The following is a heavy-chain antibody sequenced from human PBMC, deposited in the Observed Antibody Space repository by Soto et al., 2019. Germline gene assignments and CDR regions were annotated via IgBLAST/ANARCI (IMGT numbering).Heavy chain of an antibody. D-gene: IGHD3-9*01. CDR2: LYYRGNT. J-gene: IGHJ4*02. V-gene: IGHV4-59*08. CDR3: ARHTGYYDILTGYTTYYFDD. Sequence: QVQLQESGPGLVKPSETLSLTCTVSGGSIGTYYWSWIRQPPGKGLEWIGYLYYRGNTDYNPSLKSRVTISRDTPKNQFSLKLSSVTAADTAVYYCARHTGYYDILTGYTTYYFDDWGQGILVTVSS. CDR1: GGSIGTYY.